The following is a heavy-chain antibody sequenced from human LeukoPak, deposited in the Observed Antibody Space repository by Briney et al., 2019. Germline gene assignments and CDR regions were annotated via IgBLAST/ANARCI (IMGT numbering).Heavy chain of an antibody. J-gene: IGHJ4*02. CDR2: ISGSGGGT. Sequence: GGSLRLSCAASGFTFHSYAMSWVRQAPEKGLEWVATISGSGGGTYYADSVKGRFTISRDDSKNTLYLQMNSLRAEDTAVYYCAKDLGRYRNNYFDYWGQGTLVTVSS. D-gene: IGHD1-26*01. V-gene: IGHV3-23*01. CDR3: AKDLGRYRNNYFDY. CDR1: GFTFHSYA.